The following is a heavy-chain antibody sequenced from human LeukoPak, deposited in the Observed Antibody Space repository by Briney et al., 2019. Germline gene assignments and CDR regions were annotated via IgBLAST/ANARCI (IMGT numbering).Heavy chain of an antibody. D-gene: IGHD6-19*01. Sequence: NPSETLSLTCAVYGGSFSVYYWSWIRQPPGKGLEWIGEINHSGSTNYNPPLKSRVTISVDTSKNQFSLKLSSVTAADTAVYYCARGIAMAYFDYWGQGTLVTASS. CDR1: GGSFSVYY. V-gene: IGHV4-34*01. J-gene: IGHJ4*02. CDR3: ARGIAMAYFDY. CDR2: INHSGST.